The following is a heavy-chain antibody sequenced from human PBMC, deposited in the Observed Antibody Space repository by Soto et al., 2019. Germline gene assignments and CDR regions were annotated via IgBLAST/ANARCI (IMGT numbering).Heavy chain of an antibody. Sequence: QVQLVQSGAEVKKPGSSVKVSCEASGGTFSSYAISWVRQAPGQGLEWMGGIIPIFGTANYAQKFQGRVTITADESTSTAYMELSSLRSEDTAVYYCARDYYHRSGYLTNWFDPCGQGTLVTVSS. CDR3: ARDYYHRSGYLTNWFDP. CDR2: IIPIFGTA. J-gene: IGHJ5*02. CDR1: GGTFSSYA. D-gene: IGHD3-22*01. V-gene: IGHV1-69*01.